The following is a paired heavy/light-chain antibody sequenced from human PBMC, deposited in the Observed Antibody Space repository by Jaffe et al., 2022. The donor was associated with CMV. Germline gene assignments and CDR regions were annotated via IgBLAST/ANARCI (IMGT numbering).Heavy chain of an antibody. CDR3: ITDKMRRLDGRGYYWVDY. V-gene: IGHV3-15*01. CDR2: VKSKTDGGAI. CDR1: GFTFSDAW. D-gene: IGHD3-22*01. Sequence: EVQLVESGGGLVKPGGSLRLSCAASGFTFSDAWMSWVRQAPGKGLEWVGLVKSKTDGGAIDYGAPVKGRFSISRDDSKNALYLQMNSLKTDDTAVYYCITDKMRRLDGRGYYWVDYWGQGTLVTVSS. J-gene: IGHJ4*02.
Light chain of an antibody. CDR3: QSYDNYDRGV. Sequence: NFMLTQPHSVSESPGRTVTISCTRSSGSIATNYVQWYQQRPGSAPTAVIYEDDQRPSGVPDRFSGSIDSSSNSASLTISGLQTGDEADYYCQSYDNYDRGVFGGGTKLTVL. J-gene: IGLJ3*02. CDR2: EDD. V-gene: IGLV6-57*04. CDR1: SGSIATNY.